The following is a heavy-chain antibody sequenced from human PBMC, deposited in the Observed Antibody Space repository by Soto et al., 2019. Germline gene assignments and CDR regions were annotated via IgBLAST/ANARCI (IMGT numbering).Heavy chain of an antibody. V-gene: IGHV3-48*01. J-gene: IGHJ4*02. CDR3: TRASSYAFDY. CDR1: GFMFSGYS. D-gene: IGHD2-2*01. Sequence: EVQLVESGGGLVQPGASLRLSCAASGFMFSGYSMNWVRQTPGKGLEWIAHIAGGGVPTYYAASVKGRFTISRDRGKSSVYLQMNGLTGEDSGVYYCTRASSYAFDYWGQGALVTVSS. CDR2: IAGGGVPT.